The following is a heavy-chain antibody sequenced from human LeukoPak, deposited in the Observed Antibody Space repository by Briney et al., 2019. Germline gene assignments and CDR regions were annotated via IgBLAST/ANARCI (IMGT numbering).Heavy chain of an antibody. D-gene: IGHD4-17*01. CDR1: GFTFTNYG. Sequence: QTGRSLRLSCAASGFTFTNYGFHWVRQAAGKGLEWVAVVWFDGTHDYYGDSVKGRFTISRDNSKSTLFLQMNSLTTEDTAVYYCARDPDLYGDSFFDLWGQGSLVTVSS. CDR2: VWFDGTHD. CDR3: ARDPDLYGDSFFDL. V-gene: IGHV3-33*01. J-gene: IGHJ4*02.